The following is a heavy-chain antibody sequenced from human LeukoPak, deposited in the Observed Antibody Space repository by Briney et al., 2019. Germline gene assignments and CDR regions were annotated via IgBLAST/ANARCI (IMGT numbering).Heavy chain of an antibody. V-gene: IGHV1-18*01. J-gene: IGHJ4*02. D-gene: IGHD5-12*01. CDR1: GYTFTSYG. CDR3: ARGGYSGYDLIFPRAQWGGFDY. Sequence: GASVKVSCKASGYTFTSYGISWVRQAPGQGLERMGWISAYNGNTNYAQKLQGRVTMTTDTSTSTAYMELRSLRSDDTAVYYCARGGYSGYDLIFPRAQWGGFDYWGQGTLVTVSS. CDR2: ISAYNGNT.